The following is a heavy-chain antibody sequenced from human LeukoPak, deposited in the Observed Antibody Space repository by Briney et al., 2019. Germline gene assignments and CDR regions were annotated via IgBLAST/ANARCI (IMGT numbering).Heavy chain of an antibody. CDR2: IKTEAVGATT. Sequence: KPGGSLRLSCVTSGFTITTAWMSWVRQAPGKGPEWLGHIKTEAVGATTDYAAPVKGRFAISRDDSKNMVFLQMNSLKTEDTGIYYCTSHFPYFYGFDVWGKGTTVTVTS. CDR1: GFTITTAW. CDR3: TSHFPYFYGFDV. D-gene: IGHD2/OR15-2a*01. J-gene: IGHJ6*04. V-gene: IGHV3-15*01.